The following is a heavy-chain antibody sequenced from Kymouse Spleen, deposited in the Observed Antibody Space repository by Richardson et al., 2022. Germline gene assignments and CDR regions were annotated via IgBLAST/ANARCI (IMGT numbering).Heavy chain of an antibody. CDR1: GFTFSSYW. J-gene: IGHJ6*02. V-gene: IGHV3-7*01. CDR2: IKQDGSEK. D-gene: IGHD6-19*01. Sequence: EVQLVESGGGLVQPGGSLRLSCAASGFTFSSYWMSWVRQAPGKGLEWVANIKQDGSEKYYVDSVKGRFTISRDNAKNSLYLQMNSLRAEDTAVYYCARDHSSGWPYYYYGMDVWGQGTTVTVSS. CDR3: ARDHSSGWPYYYYGMDV.